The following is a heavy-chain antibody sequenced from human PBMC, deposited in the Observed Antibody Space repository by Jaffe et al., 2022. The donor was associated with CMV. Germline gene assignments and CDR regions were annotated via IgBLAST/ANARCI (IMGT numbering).Heavy chain of an antibody. CDR3: ARDGIAAALDV. V-gene: IGHV4-59*01. Sequence: QVQLQESGPGLVKPSETLSLTCTVSGGSISSYYWSWIRQPPGKGLEWIGYIYYSGSTNYNPSLKSRVTISVDTSKNQFSLKLSSVTAADTAVYYCARDGIAAALDVWGQGTTVTVSS. CDR1: GGSISSYY. D-gene: IGHD6-13*01. J-gene: IGHJ6*02. CDR2: IYYSGST.